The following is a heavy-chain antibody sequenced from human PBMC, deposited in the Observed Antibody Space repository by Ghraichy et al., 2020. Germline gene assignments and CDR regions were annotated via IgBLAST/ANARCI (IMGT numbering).Heavy chain of an antibody. J-gene: IGHJ3*02. Sequence: SQTISLTCTVSGGSISSYYWSWIRQPPGKGLEWIGYIYYSGSTNYNPSLKSRLTISVDTSKNQFSLKLSSVTAADTAVYYCARDMVVGATKYAFDIWGQGTMVTVSS. CDR3: ARDMVVGATKYAFDI. CDR1: GGSISSYY. D-gene: IGHD1-26*01. CDR2: IYYSGST. V-gene: IGHV4-59*01.